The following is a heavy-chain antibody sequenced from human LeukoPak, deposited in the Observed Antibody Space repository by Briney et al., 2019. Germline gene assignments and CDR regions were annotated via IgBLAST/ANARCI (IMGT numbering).Heavy chain of an antibody. Sequence: GGSLRLSCAASGFNFNDYAMKWVRQAPGKGLEWVSYISGSGSTIFYADSVKGRFTISRDDAKNSMHLQMNSLRAEDTAVYYCGRDFGLSGTKRSFDIWGQGTMVTVSS. V-gene: IGHV3-11*01. CDR2: ISGSGSTI. CDR1: GFNFNDYA. J-gene: IGHJ3*02. D-gene: IGHD1-7*01. CDR3: GRDFGLSGTKRSFDI.